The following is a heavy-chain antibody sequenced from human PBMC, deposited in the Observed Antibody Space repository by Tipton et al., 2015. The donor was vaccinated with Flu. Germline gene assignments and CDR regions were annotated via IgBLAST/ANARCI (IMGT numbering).Heavy chain of an antibody. CDR2: IYYSGST. CDR1: GGSISSSSYY. CDR3: ARDVIVVDYYYYYGMDV. Sequence: TLSLTCTVSGGSISSSSYYWGWIRQPPGKGLEWIGSIYYSGSTYYNPSLKSRVTISVDTSKNQFSLKLSSVTAADTAVHYCARDVIVVDYYYYYGMDVWGQGTTVTVSS. J-gene: IGHJ6*02. V-gene: IGHV4-39*07. D-gene: IGHD3-22*01.